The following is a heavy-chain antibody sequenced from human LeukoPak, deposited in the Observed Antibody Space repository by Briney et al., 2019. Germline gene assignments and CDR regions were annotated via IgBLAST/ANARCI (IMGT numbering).Heavy chain of an antibody. V-gene: IGHV1-8*03. J-gene: IGHJ4*02. CDR2: MNPNSGNT. D-gene: IGHD1-7*01. Sequence: ASVKVSCKASGYTFTSYDINWVRQATGQGLEWMVWMNPNSGNTGYAQKFQGRVTITRNTSISTAYMELSSLRSEDTAVYYCARGIATPVELYYWGQGTLVTVSS. CDR3: ARGIATPVELYY. CDR1: GYTFTSYD.